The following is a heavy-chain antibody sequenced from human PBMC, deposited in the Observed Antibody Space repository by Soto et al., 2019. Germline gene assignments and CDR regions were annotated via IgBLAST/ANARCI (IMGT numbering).Heavy chain of an antibody. CDR3: ARDWSRDYYDSSGYSDY. Sequence: SVKVSCKASGGTFSSYAISWVRQAPGQGLEWMGEIIPIFGTANYAQKFQGRVTITADESTSTAYMELSSLRSEDTAVYYCARDWSRDYYDSSGYSDYWGQGTLVTVSS. D-gene: IGHD3-22*01. J-gene: IGHJ4*02. CDR1: GGTFSSYA. V-gene: IGHV1-69*13. CDR2: IIPIFGTA.